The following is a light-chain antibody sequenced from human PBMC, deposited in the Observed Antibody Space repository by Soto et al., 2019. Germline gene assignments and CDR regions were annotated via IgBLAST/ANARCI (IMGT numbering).Light chain of an antibody. CDR2: GAS. CDR3: QQYGSSPIT. CDR1: QSVNTNY. J-gene: IGKJ5*01. V-gene: IGKV3-20*01. Sequence: EIVLTQSPGTLSLSPGERATVSCRASQSVNTNYLAWYQQKSDQAPRLLIYGASSRATGIPDRFSGSGSGTDITLTISRLEAEDFAAYFCQQYGSSPITFGQGTRLEIK.